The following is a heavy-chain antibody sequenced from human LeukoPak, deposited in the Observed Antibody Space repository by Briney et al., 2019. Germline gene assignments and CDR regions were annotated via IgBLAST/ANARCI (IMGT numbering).Heavy chain of an antibody. V-gene: IGHV1-3*01. CDR1: GYIFTKYV. Sequence: ASVKVSCKASGYIFTKYVVHRVRQAPGQRPEWMGWIKAGNGDTKYSQNFQDRLTITRDTSASTVYTELSSLTSEDTALYYCARDDCGDTCYPGGYWGQGTLVTVSS. J-gene: IGHJ4*02. CDR2: IKAGNGDT. D-gene: IGHD2-21*01. CDR3: ARDDCGDTCYPGGY.